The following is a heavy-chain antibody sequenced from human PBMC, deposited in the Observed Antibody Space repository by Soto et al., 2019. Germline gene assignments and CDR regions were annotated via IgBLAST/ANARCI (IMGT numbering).Heavy chain of an antibody. CDR3: AGNDCDEYLY. CDR1: GGSFSGYY. D-gene: IGHD1-1*01. J-gene: IGHJ4*02. V-gene: IGHV4-34*01. CDR2: INHSGST. Sequence: SETLSLTCAVYGGSFSGYYWSWIRQPPGKGLEWIGEINHSGSTNYNPSLKSRVTISVDTSKNQFSLKLSSVTAADTAVYYCAGNDCDEYLYWSQGTLVPVSS.